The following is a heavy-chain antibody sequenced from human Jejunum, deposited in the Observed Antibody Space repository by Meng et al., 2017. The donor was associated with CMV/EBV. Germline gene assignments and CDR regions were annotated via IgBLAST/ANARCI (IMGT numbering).Heavy chain of an antibody. CDR1: GSSFPTSW. V-gene: IGHV5-51*01. J-gene: IGHJ5*01. D-gene: IGHD3-10*01. CDR3: ARGFAFTNYFDS. Sequence: CKGSGSSFPTSWIGWLRQMPGKGLEWMAMINPDDSATKYSPSFQGQVTISVDKSISTAYLQWSSLKASDTAMYYCARGFAFTNYFDSWGQGTLVTVSS. CDR2: INPDDSAT.